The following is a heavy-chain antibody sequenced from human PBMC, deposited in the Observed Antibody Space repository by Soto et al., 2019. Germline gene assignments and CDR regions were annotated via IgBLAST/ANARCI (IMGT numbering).Heavy chain of an antibody. J-gene: IGHJ6*02. Sequence: GGSLRLSCAASGFTFSSYAMSWVRQAPGTGLEWVSAISGSGGSTYYADSVKGRYTISRDNSKNTLYLQMNSLRAEDTAVYYCAKALSNYYDSSGYPYYYYYYGMDVWGQGTTVTVSS. CDR3: AKALSNYYDSSGYPYYYYYYGMDV. CDR2: ISGSGGST. V-gene: IGHV3-23*01. CDR1: GFTFSSYA. D-gene: IGHD3-22*01.